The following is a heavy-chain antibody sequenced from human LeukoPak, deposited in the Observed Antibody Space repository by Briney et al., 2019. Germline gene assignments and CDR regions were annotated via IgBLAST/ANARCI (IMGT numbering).Heavy chain of an antibody. D-gene: IGHD1-14*01. Sequence: ASVKVSCKASAYTFTSYDINWVRQATGQGLEWMGWMNPNSGNTGYAQKFQGRVTITRNTSISTAYMELSSLRSEDTAVYYCAGVAGPEWFDPWGQGTLVTVSS. CDR2: MNPNSGNT. V-gene: IGHV1-8*03. CDR3: AGVAGPEWFDP. J-gene: IGHJ5*02. CDR1: AYTFTSYD.